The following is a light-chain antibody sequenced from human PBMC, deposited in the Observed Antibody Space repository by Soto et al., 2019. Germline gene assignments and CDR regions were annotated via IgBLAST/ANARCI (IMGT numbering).Light chain of an antibody. CDR1: SSNIGAGYD. Sequence: QLVLTQPPSVSGAPGQRVTISCTGSSSNIGAGYDVHWYQQLPGTAPKLLIYGNSNRPSGVPDRFSGSKSGTSASLGITGLQAEDEADYYCQSHDSSLSGYVFGTGTKLTVL. CDR3: QSHDSSLSGYV. V-gene: IGLV1-40*01. CDR2: GNS. J-gene: IGLJ1*01.